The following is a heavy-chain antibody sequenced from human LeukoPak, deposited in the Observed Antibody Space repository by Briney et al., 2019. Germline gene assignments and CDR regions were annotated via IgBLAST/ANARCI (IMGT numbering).Heavy chain of an antibody. Sequence: GASVKVSCKACGGTFSSYAISWVRRAPGQGLEWMGRIIPILGIANYAQKFQGRVTITADKSTSTAYMELSSLRSEDTAVYYCARGGRGDYVAWFDPWGQGTLVTVSS. CDR2: IIPILGIA. V-gene: IGHV1-69*04. D-gene: IGHD4-17*01. CDR3: ARGGRGDYVAWFDP. CDR1: GGTFSSYA. J-gene: IGHJ5*02.